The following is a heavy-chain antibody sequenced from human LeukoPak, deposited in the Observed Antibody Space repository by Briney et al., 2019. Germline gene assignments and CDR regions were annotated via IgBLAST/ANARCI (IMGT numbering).Heavy chain of an antibody. Sequence: SETLSLTCTVSGGSISSYYWSWIRQPPGKGLEWIGYIYYSGSTNYNPSLKSRVTISVDTSKNQFSLKLSSVTAADTAVYYCARARGYSYTNWFDPWGQGTLVTVSS. CDR3: ARARGYSYTNWFDP. D-gene: IGHD5-18*01. CDR1: GGSISSYY. V-gene: IGHV4-59*12. CDR2: IYYSGST. J-gene: IGHJ5*02.